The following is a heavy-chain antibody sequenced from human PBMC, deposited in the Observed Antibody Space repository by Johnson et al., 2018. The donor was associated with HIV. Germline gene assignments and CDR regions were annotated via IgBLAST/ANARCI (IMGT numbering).Heavy chain of an antibody. CDR1: GFTFDDYG. Sequence: VLLVESGGGVVRPGDSLRLSCVASGFTFDDYGMNWVRQAPGKGLEWVANIKQDGSEKYYADSVKGRFTISRDNSKNTLYLQMNSLRAEDTAVYYCARHGTTVVTRGAFDIWGQGTMVTVSS. CDR2: IKQDGSEK. D-gene: IGHD4-23*01. CDR3: ARHGTTVVTRGAFDI. J-gene: IGHJ3*02. V-gene: IGHV3-7*02.